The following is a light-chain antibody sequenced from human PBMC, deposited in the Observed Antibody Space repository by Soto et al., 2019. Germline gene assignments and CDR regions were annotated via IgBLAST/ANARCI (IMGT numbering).Light chain of an antibody. CDR2: EVS. CDR3: SSYTSSSTRV. J-gene: IGLJ3*02. V-gene: IGLV2-14*01. CDR1: SSDVGGYNY. Sequence: QSALTQPASVSGSPGQSITISCTGTSSDVGGYNYVSWYQQHPGKAPKLMIYEVSNRPSGVSNRFSGCKSGNTAFLTISGLESEGEADYYCSSYTSSSTRVFGGGTKVTVL.